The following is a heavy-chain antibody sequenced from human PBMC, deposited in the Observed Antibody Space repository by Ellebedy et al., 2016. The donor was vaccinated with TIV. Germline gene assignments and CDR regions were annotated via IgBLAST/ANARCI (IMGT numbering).Heavy chain of an antibody. CDR2: INSYGSST. CDR1: GFTFTQYW. J-gene: IGHJ2*01. D-gene: IGHD6-19*01. CDR3: ARAGSSGWEAYFDL. Sequence: GESLKISCAASGFTFTQYWLHWVRHPPGKGPVWVSRINSYGSSTTYADSVKGRFTISRDNAKNTLYLQMNSLRAEDTAVYYCARAGSSGWEAYFDLWGRGTLVTVSS. V-gene: IGHV3-74*01.